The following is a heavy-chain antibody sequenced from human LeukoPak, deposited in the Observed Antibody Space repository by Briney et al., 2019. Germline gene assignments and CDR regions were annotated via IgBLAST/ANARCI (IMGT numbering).Heavy chain of an antibody. D-gene: IGHD3-10*01. J-gene: IGHJ5*02. CDR3: ARRVFRGGPINWFDP. V-gene: IGHV4-34*01. Sequence: SETLSLTCAVYGGSFSGYYWSWIRQPPGKGLEWIGEINHSGSTNYNPSLKSRVTISVDTSKNQFSLKLSSVTAADTAVYYCARRVFRGGPINWFDPWGQGTLVTVSS. CDR2: INHSGST. CDR1: GGSFSGYY.